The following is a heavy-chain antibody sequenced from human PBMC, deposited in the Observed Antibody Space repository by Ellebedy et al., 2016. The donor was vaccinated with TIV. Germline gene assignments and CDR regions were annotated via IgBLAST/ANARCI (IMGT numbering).Heavy chain of an antibody. CDR3: ARENWYNDY. V-gene: IGHV3-7*04. Sequence: DSVKGRFTISRDKAKNSLYLRMNSLRAEDTAVYYCARENWYNDYWGQGTLVTVSS. J-gene: IGHJ4*02. D-gene: IGHD1/OR15-1a*01.